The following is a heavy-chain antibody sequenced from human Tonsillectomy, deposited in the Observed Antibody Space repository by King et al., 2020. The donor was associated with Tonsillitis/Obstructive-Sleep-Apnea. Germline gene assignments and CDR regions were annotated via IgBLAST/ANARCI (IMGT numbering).Heavy chain of an antibody. CDR1: GFTFSSYA. V-gene: IGHV3-23*04. CDR2: ISGSGGST. D-gene: IGHD6-13*01. Sequence: VQLVESGGGLVQPGGSLRLSWAASGFTFSSYAMSWVRQAPGKGLEWVSAISGSGGSTYYADSVKGRFTISRDNSKNTLYLQMNSLRAEDTAVYYCAKDREQQLIRYFNYYYYGMDVWGQGTTVTVSS. J-gene: IGHJ6*02. CDR3: AKDREQQLIRYFNYYYYGMDV.